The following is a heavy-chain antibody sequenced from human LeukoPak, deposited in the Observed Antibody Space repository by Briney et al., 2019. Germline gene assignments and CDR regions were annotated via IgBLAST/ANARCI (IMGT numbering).Heavy chain of an antibody. J-gene: IGHJ4*02. CDR2: ISGGGGGT. D-gene: IGHD6-6*01. CDR3: AKEDRSSSRSYFAY. V-gene: IGHV3-23*01. CDR1: GFALSIYV. Sequence: PGGSLRLSCAASGFALSIYVMSWVRQAPAMGLERVSSISGGGGGTYYADSVKGRFTISRDNAKNTLYLQMNSLRAEDTAVYYCAKEDRSSSRSYFAYWGQGALVTVSS.